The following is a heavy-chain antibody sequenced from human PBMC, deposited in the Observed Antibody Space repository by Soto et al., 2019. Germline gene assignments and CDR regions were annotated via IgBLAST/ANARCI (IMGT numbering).Heavy chain of an antibody. D-gene: IGHD1-26*01. CDR2: IDWDDDK. Sequence: GSGPTLVNPTQTLTLTRPLSGFSPSTSGKCVSWIRHPPGKALEWLARIDWDDDKYYSTSLKTRLTISKDTSKNQVVLTMTNMDPVDTATYSCARTHYSGSYHLDYWGQGTLVTVSS. V-gene: IGHV2-70*11. CDR1: GFSPSTSGKC. J-gene: IGHJ4*02. CDR3: ARTHYSGSYHLDY.